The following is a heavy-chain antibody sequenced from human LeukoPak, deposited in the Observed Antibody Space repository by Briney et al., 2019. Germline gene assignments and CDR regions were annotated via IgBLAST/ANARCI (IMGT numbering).Heavy chain of an antibody. V-gene: IGHV3-48*03. Sequence: PGGSLRLSCAASGFTFSSCEMNWVRQAPGKGLEWVSYISSSGSTIYYADSVKGRFTISRDNAKNSLYLQMNSLRAEDTAVYYCARVGQQLVLDYFDYWGQGTLVTVSS. J-gene: IGHJ4*02. D-gene: IGHD6-13*01. CDR2: ISSSGSTI. CDR1: GFTFSSCE. CDR3: ARVGQQLVLDYFDY.